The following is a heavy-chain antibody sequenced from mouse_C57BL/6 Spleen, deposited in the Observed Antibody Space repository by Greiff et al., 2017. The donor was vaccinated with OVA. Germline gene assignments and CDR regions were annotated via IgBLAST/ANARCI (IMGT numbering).Heavy chain of an antibody. D-gene: IGHD1-1*01. CDR3: ARNYYGSPYYAMDY. V-gene: IGHV5-17*01. Sequence: DVLLVASGGGLVKPGGSLKLSCAASGFTFSDYGMHWVRQAPEKGLEWVAYISSGSSTIYYADTVKGRFTISRDNAKNTLFLQMTSLRSEDTAMYYCARNYYGSPYYAMDYWGQGTSVTVSS. CDR1: GFTFSDYG. CDR2: ISSGSSTI. J-gene: IGHJ4*01.